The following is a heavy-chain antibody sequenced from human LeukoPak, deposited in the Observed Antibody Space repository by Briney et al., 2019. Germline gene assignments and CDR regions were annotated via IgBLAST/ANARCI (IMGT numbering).Heavy chain of an antibody. Sequence: GGSLRLSCVASGFNFSPYAVHWVRQAPGKGLEWVAIISNDGTTESYTDSVKGRFTISRDNSKNTLYLQMNSLRAEDTAVYYCAKDSCSSTSCYEVGYYYMDVWGKGTTVTVSS. D-gene: IGHD2-2*01. CDR3: AKDSCSSTSCYEVGYYYMDV. J-gene: IGHJ6*03. V-gene: IGHV3-30-3*01. CDR1: GFNFSPYA. CDR2: ISNDGTTE.